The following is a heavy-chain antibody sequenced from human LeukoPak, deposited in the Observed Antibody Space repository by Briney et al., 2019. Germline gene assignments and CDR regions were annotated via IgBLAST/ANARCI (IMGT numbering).Heavy chain of an antibody. CDR1: GYTFTSYG. CDR3: ARDSIPGAHYDFWTSDHFDY. V-gene: IGHV1-18*01. CDR2: ISAYNGNT. J-gene: IGHJ4*02. D-gene: IGHD3-3*01. Sequence: VASVKVSCKASGYTFTSYGISWVRQAPGQGLEGMGWISAYNGNTNYAQKLQGRVTMTTDTSTSTAYMELRSLTSDDTAVYYCARDSIPGAHYDFWTSDHFDYWGQGTLVTVSS.